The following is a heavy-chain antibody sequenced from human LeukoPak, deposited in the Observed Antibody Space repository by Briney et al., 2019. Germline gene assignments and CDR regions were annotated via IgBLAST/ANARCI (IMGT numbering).Heavy chain of an antibody. V-gene: IGHV4-59*01. Sequence: SETLSLTCTVSGGSISSYYWSWIRQPPGKGLVWIGYIYYSGSTNYNPSLKSRVTISVDTSKNQFSLKLSSVTAADTAVYYCARGIAARLLAFDIWGQGTMVTVSS. D-gene: IGHD6-6*01. CDR3: ARGIAARLLAFDI. CDR2: IYYSGST. CDR1: GGSISSYY. J-gene: IGHJ3*02.